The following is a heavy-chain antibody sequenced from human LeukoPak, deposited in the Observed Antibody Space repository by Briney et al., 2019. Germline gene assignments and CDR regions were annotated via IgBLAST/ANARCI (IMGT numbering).Heavy chain of an antibody. CDR1: GYTFTSYY. D-gene: IGHD3-9*01. Sequence: ASVKVSCKASGYTFTSYYMHWVRQAPGQGLEWMGIINPSGGSTSYAQKFQGRVTMTRDTSTSTVYMELSSLRSEDTAVYYCARASGVLRYFVWTRPAEYFQHWGQGTLVTVSS. V-gene: IGHV1-46*01. CDR3: ARASGVLRYFVWTRPAEYFQH. CDR2: INPSGGST. J-gene: IGHJ1*01.